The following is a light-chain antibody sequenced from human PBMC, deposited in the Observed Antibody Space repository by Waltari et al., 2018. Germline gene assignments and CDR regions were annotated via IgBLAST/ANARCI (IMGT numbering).Light chain of an antibody. CDR3: ATWDASLDTWV. CDR2: ANN. CDR1: NSNIGSDI. J-gene: IGLJ3*02. V-gene: IGLV1-44*01. Sequence: QSVVTQPPSASGTPGQRVTLSCSGSNSNIGSDIVNWYQQFPGTAPKLLIYANNHRPSGVPGRFSASRSGTSASLVISGLQSEDEADYYCATWDASLDTWVFGGGTKVTVL.